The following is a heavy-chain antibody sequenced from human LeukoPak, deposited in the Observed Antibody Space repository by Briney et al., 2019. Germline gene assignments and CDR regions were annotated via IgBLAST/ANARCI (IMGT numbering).Heavy chain of an antibody. J-gene: IGHJ4*02. D-gene: IGHD3-9*01. CDR1: GFTFSNYW. CDR2: INIDGSST. CDR3: ARAGYFDILTEGALDC. V-gene: IGHV3-74*01. Sequence: GGSLRLSRAASGFTFSNYWMHWVRQVPGKGPVWVSRINIDGSSTSYADSVRGRFTITRDNAKNTLNLQMNSLRDEDTALYYCARAGYFDILTEGALDCWGQGTLVTVSS.